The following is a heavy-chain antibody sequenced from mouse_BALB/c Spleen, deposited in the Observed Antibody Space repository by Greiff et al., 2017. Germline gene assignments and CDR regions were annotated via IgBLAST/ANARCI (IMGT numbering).Heavy chain of an antibody. CDR1: GYNFTSYW. Sequence: QVQLQQPGAELVKPGTSVKLSCKASGYNFTSYWINWVKLRPGQGLEWIGDIYPGSGSTNYNEKFKSKATLTVDTSSSTAYMQLRSLASEDSALYYCARSGSYGSFAYWGQGTLVTVSA. J-gene: IGHJ3*01. V-gene: IGHV1-55*01. CDR3: ARSGSYGSFAY. D-gene: IGHD1-2*01. CDR2: IYPGSGST.